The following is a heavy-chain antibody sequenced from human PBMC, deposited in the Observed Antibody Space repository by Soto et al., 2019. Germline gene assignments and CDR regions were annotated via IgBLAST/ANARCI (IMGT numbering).Heavy chain of an antibody. D-gene: IGHD5-18*01. J-gene: IGHJ3*02. Sequence: QVQLVQSGAEVKKPGASVKVSCKASGYTFTGYYMHWVRQAPGQGLEWMGWINPNSGGTNYAQKFRGWVTMTRDTSISTAYMELSRLRSDDTAVYYCARPHTAMVTALAFDIWGQGTMVTVSS. CDR3: ARPHTAMVTALAFDI. V-gene: IGHV1-2*04. CDR2: INPNSGGT. CDR1: GYTFTGYY.